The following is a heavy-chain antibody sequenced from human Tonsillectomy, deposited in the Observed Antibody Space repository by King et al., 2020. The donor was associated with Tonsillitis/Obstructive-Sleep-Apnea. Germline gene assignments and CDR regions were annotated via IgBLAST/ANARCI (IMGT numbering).Heavy chain of an antibody. CDR3: ARTDRIFDY. V-gene: IGHV3-53*01. Sequence: VQLVESGGGLIHPGGSLRLSCAASGFTGSSNNMSWFRQAPGKGVECGSVIYCGGSTYYADSVMGRFTISRDNSRNTLYLQMNSLRAEDTAVYYCARTDRIFDYWGQGTLVTVSS. J-gene: IGHJ4*02. CDR1: GFTGSSNN. CDR2: IYCGGST.